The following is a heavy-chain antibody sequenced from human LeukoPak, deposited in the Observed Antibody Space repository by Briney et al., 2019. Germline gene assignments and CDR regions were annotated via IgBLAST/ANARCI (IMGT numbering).Heavy chain of an antibody. CDR3: ARGGPRGIAAAAWSY. CDR2: ISSSSSYI. Sequence: PGGSLRLSCAASGFTFSSYSMNWVRQAPGKGLEWVSSISSSSSYIYYADSVKGRFTISRDNAKNSLYLQMNSLRAEDTAVYYCARGGPRGIAAAAWSYWGQGTLVTVSS. CDR1: GFTFSSYS. D-gene: IGHD6-13*01. J-gene: IGHJ4*02. V-gene: IGHV3-21*01.